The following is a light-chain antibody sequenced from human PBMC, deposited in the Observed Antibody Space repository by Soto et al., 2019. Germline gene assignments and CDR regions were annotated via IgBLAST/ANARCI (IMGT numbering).Light chain of an antibody. J-gene: IGKJ5*01. CDR3: QQYDSSPEVT. CDR1: QSVSSSY. Sequence: EIVLTQSPGTLSLSPGERVTLSCRASQSVSSSYLAWYQQKPGQAPRLLIYGASSRATGIPDRFSGSGSGTDFILTIDSLEPEDFAVYYCQQYDSSPEVTFGQGTRLEIK. V-gene: IGKV3-20*01. CDR2: GAS.